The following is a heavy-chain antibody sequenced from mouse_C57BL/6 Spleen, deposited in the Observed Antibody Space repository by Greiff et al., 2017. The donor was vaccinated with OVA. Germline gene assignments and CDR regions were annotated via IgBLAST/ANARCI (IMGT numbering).Heavy chain of an antibody. CDR3: ARWTYYSNYDAMDY. V-gene: IGHV14-1*01. D-gene: IGHD2-5*01. CDR2: IDPEDGDT. J-gene: IGHJ4*01. Sequence: VQLQQSGAELVRPGASVKLSCTASGFNIKDYYMHWVKQRPEQGLEWIGRIDPEDGDTEYAPKFQGKATLTVDKSSSTAYMELRSLTSEDSAVYYCARWTYYSNYDAMDYWGQGTSVTVSS. CDR1: GFNIKDYY.